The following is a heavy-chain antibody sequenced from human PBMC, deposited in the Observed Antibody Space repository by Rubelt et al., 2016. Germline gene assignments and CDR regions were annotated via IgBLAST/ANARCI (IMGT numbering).Heavy chain of an antibody. CDR3: ARDGNGPYGDYYWYFDL. CDR1: GFTFSSYS. V-gene: IGHV3-48*01. J-gene: IGHJ2*01. Sequence: VQLVESGGGLVQPGGSLRLSCAASGFTFSSYSMNWVRQAPGKGLEWVSYISSSSSTIYYADFVKGRFTISRDNAKNSLYLQMNSLRAEDTAEYYCARDGNGPYGDYYWYFDLWGRGTLVTVSS. CDR2: ISSSSSTI. D-gene: IGHD4-17*01.